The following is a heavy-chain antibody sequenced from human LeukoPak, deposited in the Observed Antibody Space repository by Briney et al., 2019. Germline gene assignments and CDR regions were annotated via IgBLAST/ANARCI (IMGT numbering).Heavy chain of an antibody. CDR1: GFTFSDYY. Sequence: GGSLRLSCAASGFTFSDYYMSWIRQAPGKGLEWVSYISSSGSTIYYADSVKGRFTISRDNAKNSLYLQMNSLRAEDTAVYYCAREAPRIAADHLDWGQGTLVTVSS. D-gene: IGHD6-13*01. CDR2: ISSSGSTI. J-gene: IGHJ4*02. CDR3: AREAPRIAADHLD. V-gene: IGHV3-11*04.